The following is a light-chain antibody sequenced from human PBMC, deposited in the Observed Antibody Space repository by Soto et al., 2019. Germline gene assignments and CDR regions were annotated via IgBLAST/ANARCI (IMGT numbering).Light chain of an antibody. CDR2: AAS. J-gene: IGKJ5*01. V-gene: IGKV1-9*01. Sequence: IQLTQSPSSLSASVGDRVTITCRASQGISSYLAWYQQKPGKAPKLLIYAASTLQSEVPSRFSGSGSGTDLTLTISSLQPEDFATYYCQQLNNYPITFGQGTRLEIK. CDR1: QGISSY. CDR3: QQLNNYPIT.